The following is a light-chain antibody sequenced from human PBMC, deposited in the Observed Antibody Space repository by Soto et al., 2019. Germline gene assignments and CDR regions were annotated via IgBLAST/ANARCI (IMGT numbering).Light chain of an antibody. J-gene: IGKJ4*01. CDR1: QSISGY. CDR3: QQSYSTPLT. Sequence: DLQMSQSPSSLSASVGDRVTIXXRASQSISGYVNGYQQKPGKAPKLXIYAASSLQRGGPSRFSGSGSGTDFTLTSSSLQPEAFATYYCQQSYSTPLTFGGGTKVEIK. V-gene: IGKV1-39*01. CDR2: AAS.